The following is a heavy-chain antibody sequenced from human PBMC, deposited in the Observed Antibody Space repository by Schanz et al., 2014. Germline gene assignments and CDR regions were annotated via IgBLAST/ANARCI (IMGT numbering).Heavy chain of an antibody. Sequence: GQLVESGGGLVQPGGSLRLSCAASGFTFSSYAMSWVRQAPGKGLEWLSVISASGGDTYYADSVKGRFTISRDNSKNTLYLQMNSLRAEDTAVYYCAKGRFGELSAFDIWGQGTMVTVSS. V-gene: IGHV3-23*04. CDR1: GFTFSSYA. CDR3: AKGRFGELSAFDI. D-gene: IGHD3-10*01. J-gene: IGHJ3*02. CDR2: ISASGGDT.